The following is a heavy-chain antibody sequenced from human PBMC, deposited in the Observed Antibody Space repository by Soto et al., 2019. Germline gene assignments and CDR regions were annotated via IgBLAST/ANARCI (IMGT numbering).Heavy chain of an antibody. CDR3: ARDSIRVPADFDY. Sequence: QVQLVESGGGVVQPGRSLRLSCAASRFTFTNYGFHWVRQAPGKGLEWVAAIWSDGNNRYNGGAVEGRFTISKDNSKNMLYLQMNDLRVEDTALYYCARDSIRVPADFDYWGQGTLVTVSS. D-gene: IGHD1-20*01. CDR2: IWSDGNNR. J-gene: IGHJ4*02. CDR1: RFTFTNYG. V-gene: IGHV3-33*01.